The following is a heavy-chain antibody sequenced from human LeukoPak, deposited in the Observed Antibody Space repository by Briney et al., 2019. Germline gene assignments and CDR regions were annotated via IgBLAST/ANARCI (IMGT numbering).Heavy chain of an antibody. V-gene: IGHV1-18*01. J-gene: IGHJ6*02. CDR3: ARAKTVVVPAAIHYYYGMDV. CDR1: GYTFTSYG. D-gene: IGHD2-2*01. CDR2: ISAYNGNT. Sequence: ASVKVSCKASGYTFTSYGISWVRQAPGQGLEWMGWISAYNGNTNYAQKLQGRVTMTTDTSTSTAYMELRSLRSDDTAVYYCARAKTVVVPAAIHYYYGMDVWGQGTTVTVSS.